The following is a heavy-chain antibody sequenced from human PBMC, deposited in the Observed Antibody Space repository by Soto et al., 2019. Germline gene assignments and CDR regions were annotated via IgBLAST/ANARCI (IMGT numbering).Heavy chain of an antibody. D-gene: IGHD6-13*01. CDR2: IIPLFGTT. V-gene: IGHV1-69*01. CDR3: ARARGTSWYNWFDP. Sequence: QVQLVQSGAGLKKPGSSVKVSCKASGGNFTNFGISWVRQAPGQGLEWMGGIIPLFGTTNYAQKFRGRVTVTADESTSTAYMELNSLRSEDTAIYFCARARGTSWYNWFDPWGQGTLVTVSS. CDR1: GGNFTNFG. J-gene: IGHJ5*02.